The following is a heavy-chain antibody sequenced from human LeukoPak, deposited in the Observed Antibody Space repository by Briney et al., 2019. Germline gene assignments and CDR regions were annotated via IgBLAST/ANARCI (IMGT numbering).Heavy chain of an antibody. D-gene: IGHD1-26*01. CDR1: GFTFSSHA. CDR3: ARKAQTGSQSGPFDI. J-gene: IGHJ3*02. V-gene: IGHV3-48*04. Sequence: SGGSLRLSCAASGFTFSSHAMNWVRQAPGKGLEWISSISTDSLTIKYADFVSGQFTISRDNAEHLLFLQMNSLRAEDTAVYYCARKAQTGSQSGPFDIWGQGTLVTVSS. CDR2: ISTDSLTI.